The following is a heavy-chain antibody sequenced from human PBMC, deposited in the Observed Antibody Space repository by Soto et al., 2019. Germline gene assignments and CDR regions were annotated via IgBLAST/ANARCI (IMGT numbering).Heavy chain of an antibody. CDR2: IKQDGSEK. J-gene: IGHJ6*02. CDR3: ARDWGIAARHYYYGMDV. Sequence: PGGSLRLSCAASGFTFSSYWMSWVRQAPGKGLEWVANIKQDGSEKYYVDSVKGRFTISRDNAKNSLYLQMNSLRAEDTAVYYCARDWGIAARHYYYGMDVWGQGTTVTVSS. V-gene: IGHV3-7*01. CDR1: GFTFSSYW. D-gene: IGHD6-6*01.